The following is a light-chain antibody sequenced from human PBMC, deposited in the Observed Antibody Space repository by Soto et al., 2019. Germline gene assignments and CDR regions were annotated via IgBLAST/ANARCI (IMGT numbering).Light chain of an antibody. Sequence: DIQLTQSPSSVSASVGDRVTITCRASQGISTWLAWYQLKPGKAPKLLIYAASRLQSGVPSRFSGSGSGTVFTLTITGHHSDDFSTYYCLSAGHFPRSFGPGTKVEIK. CDR1: QGISTW. J-gene: IGKJ3*01. CDR2: AAS. V-gene: IGKV1-12*01. CDR3: LSAGHFPRS.